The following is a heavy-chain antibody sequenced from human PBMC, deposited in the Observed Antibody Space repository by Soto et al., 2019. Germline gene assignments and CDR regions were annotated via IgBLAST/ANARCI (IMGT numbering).Heavy chain of an antibody. CDR1: GGSISSGDYY. J-gene: IGHJ4*02. CDR3: AREGGYSYGSMGIDY. CDR2: IYYSGST. V-gene: IGHV4-30-4*01. D-gene: IGHD5-18*01. Sequence: SETLSLTCTVSGGSISSGDYYWSWIRQPPGKGLEWIGYIYYSGSTYYNPSLKSRVTISVDTSKNQFSLKLSSVTAADTAVYYCAREGGYSYGSMGIDYWGQGTLVTVSS.